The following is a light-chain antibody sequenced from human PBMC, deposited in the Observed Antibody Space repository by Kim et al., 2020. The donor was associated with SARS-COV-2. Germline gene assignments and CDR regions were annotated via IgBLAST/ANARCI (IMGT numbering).Light chain of an antibody. V-gene: IGKV3-11*01. CDR2: DAS. CDR1: QSVSSY. J-gene: IGKJ2*01. Sequence: EIVLTQSPATLSLSPGERATLSCTASQSVSSYLAWYQQKPGQAPRLLIYDASSRATGIPARFSGSGSGTDFTLTIGSLEPEDFAVYYCQQRSNWPYTFGQGTKLEI. CDR3: QQRSNWPYT.